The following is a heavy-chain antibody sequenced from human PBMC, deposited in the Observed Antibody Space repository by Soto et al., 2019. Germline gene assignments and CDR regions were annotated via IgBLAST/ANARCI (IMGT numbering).Heavy chain of an antibody. Sequence: QVQLVESGGGVVQPGRSLRLSCAASGFTFSSYAMHWVRQAPGKGLEWVAVISYDGSNKYYADSAKGRFTISRDNSKNTLYLQINSLRAEDTAVDYCARTLPQVIFGVAKGYYYGMDVWGQGTKVTVSS. J-gene: IGHJ6*02. CDR3: ARTLPQVIFGVAKGYYYGMDV. V-gene: IGHV3-30-3*01. D-gene: IGHD3-3*01. CDR1: GFTFSSYA. CDR2: ISYDGSNK.